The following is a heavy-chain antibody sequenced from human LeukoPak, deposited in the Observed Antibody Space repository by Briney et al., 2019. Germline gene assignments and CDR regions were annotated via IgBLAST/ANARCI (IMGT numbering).Heavy chain of an antibody. CDR3: ARAPGRYDMRNFDY. CDR1: GGSISSGDYY. D-gene: IGHD3-9*01. Sequence: SETLPLTCTVSGGSISSGDYYWSWIRQPPGKGLEWIGYIYYSGSTYYNPSLKSRVTISVDTSKNQFSLKLSSVTAADTAVYYCARAPGRYDMRNFDYWGQGTLVTVSS. V-gene: IGHV4-30-4*01. J-gene: IGHJ4*02. CDR2: IYYSGST.